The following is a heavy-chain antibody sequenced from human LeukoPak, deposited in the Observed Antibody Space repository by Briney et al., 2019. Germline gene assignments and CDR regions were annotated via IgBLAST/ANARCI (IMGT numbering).Heavy chain of an antibody. Sequence: ASVKVSCKASGYTFTGYYMHWVRQAPGQGLEWVGWINPNSGGTNYAQKFQGRVTMTRDTSISTAYMELSRLRSDDTAVYYCARGVVVTGNSPIQHWGQGTLVTVSS. CDR1: GYTFTGYY. CDR3: ARGVVVTGNSPIQH. CDR2: INPNSGGT. D-gene: IGHD2-15*01. J-gene: IGHJ1*01. V-gene: IGHV1-2*02.